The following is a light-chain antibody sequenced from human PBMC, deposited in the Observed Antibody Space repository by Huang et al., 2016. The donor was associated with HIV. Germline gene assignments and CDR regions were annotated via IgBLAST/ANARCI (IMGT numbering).Light chain of an antibody. J-gene: IGKJ4*01. CDR3: QQRDDWPLT. Sequence: IVLTHSPPTVSSSPGERATLSCKASQSVSSYLAWYQQISGQAPRLLIYDATSVAPGVPARFSGSGPGTDFTRTIGSLEPEDFAIYFCQQRDDWPLTFGGGTKVEI. CDR1: QSVSSY. V-gene: IGKV3-11*01. CDR2: DAT.